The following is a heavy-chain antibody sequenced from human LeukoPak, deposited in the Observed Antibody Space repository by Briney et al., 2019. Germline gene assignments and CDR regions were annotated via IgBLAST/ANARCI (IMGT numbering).Heavy chain of an antibody. J-gene: IGHJ4*02. D-gene: IGHD6-19*01. CDR2: IYSGGST. CDR3: AREVYGAVAGTFDC. CDR1: GFTVSSNY. Sequence: GGSLSLACAACGFTVSSNYMNWVRQAPGKGLEWVSIIYSGGSTNYTDSVKGRFTISRDNSKNTLYLQMNSLRAEDTAVYYCAREVYGAVAGTFDCWGQGSLVSVSS. V-gene: IGHV3-53*01.